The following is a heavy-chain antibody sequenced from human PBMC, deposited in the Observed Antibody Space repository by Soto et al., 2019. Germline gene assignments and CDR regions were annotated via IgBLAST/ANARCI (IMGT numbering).Heavy chain of an antibody. J-gene: IGHJ3*02. D-gene: IGHD4-17*01. CDR3: TTDDYDI. V-gene: IGHV3-15*01. CDR1: GFTFSDAR. Sequence: PGGSLRLSCAASGFTFSDARMGWVRQAPGKGLEWVGRIKSKSDGGTIDCAAPVKGRFTISRDDSENTLYLQMSSLTTEDTAVYYCTTDDYDIWGQGTMVTVSS. CDR2: IKSKSDGGTI.